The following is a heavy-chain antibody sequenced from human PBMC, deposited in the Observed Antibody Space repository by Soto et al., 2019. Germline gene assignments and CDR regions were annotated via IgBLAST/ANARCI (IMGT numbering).Heavy chain of an antibody. Sequence: QVQLQESGPGLVKPSQTLSLTCSVSGGSMIXXXXXWSWIRQHPGXGLEWIGYIYYSGSTYYNPSLKSRXXXXXXXXXXXXXXXXXXXXXXXXXXXXXXXXXXXXAAFDCWGQGILVTVSS. J-gene: IGHJ4*02. CDR1: GGSMIXXXXX. CDR2: IYYSGST. V-gene: IGHV4-30-4*08. CDR3: XXXXXXXXAAFDC.